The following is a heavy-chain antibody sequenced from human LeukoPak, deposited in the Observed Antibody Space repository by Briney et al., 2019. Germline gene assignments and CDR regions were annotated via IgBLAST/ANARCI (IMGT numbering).Heavy chain of an antibody. Sequence: PGGSLRLSCAASGFTFSSYAMHWVRQAPGKGLEWVAVISYDGSNKYYADSVKGRFTISRDNSKNTLYLQMNSLRAEDTAVYYCAREEPVGATYAFDIWGQGTMVTVSS. CDR3: AREEPVGATYAFDI. V-gene: IGHV3-30-3*01. D-gene: IGHD1-26*01. CDR2: ISYDGSNK. J-gene: IGHJ3*02. CDR1: GFTFSSYA.